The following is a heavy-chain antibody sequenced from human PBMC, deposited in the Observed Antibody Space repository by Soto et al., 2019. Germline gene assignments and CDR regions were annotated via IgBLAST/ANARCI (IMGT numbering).Heavy chain of an antibody. D-gene: IGHD2-15*01. CDR3: AMVAATPYYYYGMDV. V-gene: IGHV1-2*04. J-gene: IGHJ6*02. CDR2: INPNSGGT. CDR1: GYTFTGYY. Sequence: ASVKVSCKASGYTFTGYYMHWVRQAPGQGLEWMGWINPNSGGTNYAQKFQGWVTMTRDTSISTAYMELSRLRSDDTAVYYCAMVAATPYYYYGMDVWGQGTTVTVSS.